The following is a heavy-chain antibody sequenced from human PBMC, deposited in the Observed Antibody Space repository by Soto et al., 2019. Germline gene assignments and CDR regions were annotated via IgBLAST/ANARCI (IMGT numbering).Heavy chain of an antibody. J-gene: IGHJ5*02. Sequence: PGGSLRLSCAASGFTFSSYAMHWVRQAPGKGLEWVAVISYDGSNKYYADSVKGRFTISRDNSKNTLYLQMNSLRAEDTAVYYCARDLVAAANNWFDPWGQGTLVTVSS. CDR1: GFTFSSYA. V-gene: IGHV3-30-3*01. D-gene: IGHD2-15*01. CDR2: ISYDGSNK. CDR3: ARDLVAAANNWFDP.